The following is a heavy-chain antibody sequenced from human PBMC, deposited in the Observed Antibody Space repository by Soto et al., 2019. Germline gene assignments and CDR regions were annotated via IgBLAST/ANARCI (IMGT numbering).Heavy chain of an antibody. CDR3: ATSPYPSYYYYGMDV. J-gene: IGHJ6*02. CDR1: GFTFSSYW. CDR2: IKEDGSEK. V-gene: IGHV3-7*03. Sequence: GGSLRLSCAASGFTFSSYWMSWVRQAPGKGLEWVANIKEDGSEKYYVDSVKSRFTISRDNAKNSLYLQMSSLRAEDTAVYYCATSPYPSYYYYGMDVWGQGTTVTV.